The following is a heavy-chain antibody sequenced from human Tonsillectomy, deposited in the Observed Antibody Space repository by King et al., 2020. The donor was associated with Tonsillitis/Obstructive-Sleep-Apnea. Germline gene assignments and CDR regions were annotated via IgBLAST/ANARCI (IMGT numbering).Heavy chain of an antibody. V-gene: IGHV3-21*01. CDR2: ISSSSSYI. D-gene: IGHD3-16*01. Sequence: VQLVESGGGLVKPGGSLRLSCAASGFTFSSYSMNWVRQAPGKGLEWVSSISSSSSYIYYADSVKGRFTISRDNAKNSLYLQMNSLRAEDTAVYSGASFLGELHTGYFDYWGQGTLVTVSS. CDR3: ASFLGELHTGYFDY. J-gene: IGHJ4*02. CDR1: GFTFSSYS.